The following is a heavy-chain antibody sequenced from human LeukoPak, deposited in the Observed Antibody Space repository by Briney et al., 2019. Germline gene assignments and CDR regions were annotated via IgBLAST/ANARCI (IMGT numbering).Heavy chain of an antibody. CDR3: ARSFGVVTSYAFDI. Sequence: PSETLSLTCTVSGVSISSYYWSWIRQPPGKGLEWIGYIYYSGSTNYNPSLKSRVTISVDTSKNQFSLKLSSVTAADTAVYYCARSFGVVTSYAFDIWGQGAMVTVSS. D-gene: IGHD3-3*01. J-gene: IGHJ3*02. CDR1: GVSISSYY. V-gene: IGHV4-59*01. CDR2: IYYSGST.